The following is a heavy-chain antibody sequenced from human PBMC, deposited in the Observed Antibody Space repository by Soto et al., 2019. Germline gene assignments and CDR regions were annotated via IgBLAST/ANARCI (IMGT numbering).Heavy chain of an antibody. J-gene: IGHJ4*02. CDR1: GGSVSSSGYY. CDR3: ARHAAAAALHLFDC. V-gene: IGHV4-39*01. Sequence: SETLSLTCTVSGGSVSSSGYYWGWIRQPPGKGLEWIASIYHSGSTYYNPSLKSRVTISVDTSKNQFSLKLSSVTAADTAVYYCARHAAAAALHLFDCWRQGTQVTLSS. D-gene: IGHD6-13*01. CDR2: IYHSGST.